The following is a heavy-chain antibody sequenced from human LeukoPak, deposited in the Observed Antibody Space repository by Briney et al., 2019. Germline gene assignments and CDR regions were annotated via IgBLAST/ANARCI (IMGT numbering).Heavy chain of an antibody. CDR2: IYSDGST. Sequence: PGGSLRLSCAASGFTVSSNYMSWVRQAPGKGPEWVSVIYSDGSTYYADSVKGRFTISRDTSKNTLYLQMNSLRTEDTAVYYCARDLAAGDTYPHYWGQGTLVSVSS. J-gene: IGHJ4*02. CDR3: ARDLAAGDTYPHY. D-gene: IGHD6-13*01. CDR1: GFTVSSNY. V-gene: IGHV3-53*01.